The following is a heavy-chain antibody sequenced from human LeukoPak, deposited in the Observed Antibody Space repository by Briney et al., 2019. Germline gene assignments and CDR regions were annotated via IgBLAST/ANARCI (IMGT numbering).Heavy chain of an antibody. CDR1: GITISNYG. CDR2: ISDSGGRT. Sequence: GGSLRLSCAVSGITISNYGMSWVRQAPGKGLEWVAGISDSGGRTNYADSVKGRFTISRDNPKNTLYLQMNSLRAEDTAVYFCAKRGVVIRVILVGFHKEAYYFDSWGQGALVTVSS. V-gene: IGHV3-23*01. D-gene: IGHD3-22*01. CDR3: AKRGVVIRVILVGFHKEAYYFDS. J-gene: IGHJ4*02.